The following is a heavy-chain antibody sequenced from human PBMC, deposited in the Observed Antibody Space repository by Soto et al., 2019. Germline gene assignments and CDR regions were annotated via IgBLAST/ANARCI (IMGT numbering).Heavy chain of an antibody. CDR1: GYTFTSYA. CDR3: ARDCRTYSSGWFGY. J-gene: IGHJ4*02. Sequence: ASVKVSCKASGYTFTSYATHWVRQAPGQRLEWMGWINAGNGNTKYSQKFQGRVTITRDTSASTAYMELSSLRSEDTAVYYCARDCRTYSSGWFGYWGQGTLVTVSS. D-gene: IGHD6-19*01. CDR2: INAGNGNT. V-gene: IGHV1-3*01.